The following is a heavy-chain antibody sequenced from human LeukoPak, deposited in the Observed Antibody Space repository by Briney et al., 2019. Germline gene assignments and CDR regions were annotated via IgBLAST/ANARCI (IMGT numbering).Heavy chain of an antibody. CDR3: AKDHRIVVLPAAAFDP. Sequence: SETLSLTCTVSGGSISSGNYYWSWIRQPAGKGLEWIGRIYTSGSTNYNPSLKSRVTISVDTSKNQFSLKLSSVTAADTAVYYCAKDHRIVVLPAAAFDPWGQGTLVTVSS. CDR1: GGSISSGNYY. D-gene: IGHD2-2*01. V-gene: IGHV4-61*02. CDR2: IYTSGST. J-gene: IGHJ5*02.